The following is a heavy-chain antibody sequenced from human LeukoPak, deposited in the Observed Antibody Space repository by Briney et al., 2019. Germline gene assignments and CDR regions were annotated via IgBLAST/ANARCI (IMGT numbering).Heavy chain of an antibody. CDR1: GYTLTELS. D-gene: IGHD6-6*01. V-gene: IGHV1-24*01. CDR2: FDPEDGET. Sequence: ASVKVSCKVSGYTLTELSMHWVRQAPGKGLEWMGGFDPEDGETIYAQKFQGRVTITTDESTSTAYMELSSLRSEDTAVYYCASIGTYSSSDYWGQGTLVTVSS. J-gene: IGHJ4*02. CDR3: ASIGTYSSSDY.